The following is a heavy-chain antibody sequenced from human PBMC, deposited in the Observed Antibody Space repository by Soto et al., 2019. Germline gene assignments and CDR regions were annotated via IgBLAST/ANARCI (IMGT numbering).Heavy chain of an antibody. Sequence: ASVKVSCKTSGYTFAAYYIHWIRQAPGQGLEWMEWINPTSGGTVYAQNFQDRVTMTRDTSISTAYMELRRLNSDDTAVYYCARDPDYGDYWGYFFDSWGQGTPVTVSS. CDR2: INPTSGGT. CDR3: ARDPDYGDYWGYFFDS. J-gene: IGHJ4*02. CDR1: GYTFAAYY. D-gene: IGHD4-17*01. V-gene: IGHV1-2*02.